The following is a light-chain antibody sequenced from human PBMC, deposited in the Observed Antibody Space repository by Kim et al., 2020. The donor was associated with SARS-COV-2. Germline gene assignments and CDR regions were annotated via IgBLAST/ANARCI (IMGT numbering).Light chain of an antibody. J-gene: IGKJ4*01. V-gene: IGKV1-39*01. CDR2: DAS. CDR1: QSIGSY. Sequence: DIQMTQSPSSLSASVGDRVTITCRASQSIGSYLCWYQQKPGKAPKVLIYDASNLKSGVPSRFSGSGSGTDFTLTIRSLQPEDFATYYCQQSYTTPLTFGGGTKVDIK. CDR3: QQSYTTPLT.